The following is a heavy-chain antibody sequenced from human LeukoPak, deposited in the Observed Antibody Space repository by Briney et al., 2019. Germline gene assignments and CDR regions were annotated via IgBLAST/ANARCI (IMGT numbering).Heavy chain of an antibody. V-gene: IGHV1-69*13. CDR1: GGTFSSYA. J-gene: IGHJ1*01. Sequence: SVKVSCKASGGTFSSYAISWVRQAPGQGLEWMGGIIPIFGTANYAQKFQGRVTITADESTSTAYMELSSLRSEDTAVYYCARDQRSHYYDSSGYHYHLDGGYFQHWGQGTLVTVSS. CDR2: IIPIFGTA. D-gene: IGHD3-22*01. CDR3: ARDQRSHYYDSSGYHYHLDGGYFQH.